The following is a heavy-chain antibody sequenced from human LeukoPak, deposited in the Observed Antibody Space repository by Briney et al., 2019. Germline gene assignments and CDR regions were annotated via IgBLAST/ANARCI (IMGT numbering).Heavy chain of an antibody. Sequence: ASVKVSCKASGYTFTSYYMHWVRQAPGQGLEWMGIINPSGGSTSYAQKFQGRVTMTTDTSTSTAYMELRSLRSDDTAVYYCARYKGGYFDYWGQGTLVTVSS. D-gene: IGHD1-1*01. CDR2: INPSGGST. CDR3: ARYKGGYFDY. V-gene: IGHV1-46*01. CDR1: GYTFTSYY. J-gene: IGHJ4*02.